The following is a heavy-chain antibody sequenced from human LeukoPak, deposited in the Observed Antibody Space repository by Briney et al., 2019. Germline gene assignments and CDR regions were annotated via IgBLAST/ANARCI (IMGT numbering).Heavy chain of an antibody. CDR2: IYYSGST. V-gene: IGHV4-39*01. D-gene: IGHD3-10*01. CDR3: ARHPRDYGSGSYYKNFDY. J-gene: IGHJ4*02. CDR1: GGSISSSSYY. Sequence: KASETLSLTCTVSGGSISSSSYYWGWLRQPPGKGLEWIGSIYYSGSTYYNPSLKSRVTISVDTSKNQFSLKLSSVTAADTAVYYCARHPRDYGSGSYYKNFDYWGQGTLVTVSS.